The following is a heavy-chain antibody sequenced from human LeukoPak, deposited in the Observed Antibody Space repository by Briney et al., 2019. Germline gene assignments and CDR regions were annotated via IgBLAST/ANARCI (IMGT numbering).Heavy chain of an antibody. CDR1: GFTFSSYA. CDR2: ISGSGGST. V-gene: IGHV3-23*01. Sequence: GGSLRLSCAASGFTFSSYAMSWVRQAPGKGLEWVSAISGSGGSTYYADSVKGRFTISRDNSKNTLYLQMNSLRAEDTAVYYCAKSGVRGVIGRDDYWGQGTLVTVSS. J-gene: IGHJ4*02. CDR3: AKSGVRGVIGRDDY. D-gene: IGHD3-10*01.